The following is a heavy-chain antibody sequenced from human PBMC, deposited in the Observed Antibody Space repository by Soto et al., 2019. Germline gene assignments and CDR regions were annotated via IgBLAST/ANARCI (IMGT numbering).Heavy chain of an antibody. D-gene: IGHD6-19*01. CDR3: AKHNTGITVAGYVSFDR. Sequence: QLQLQESGPGLVKPSETLSLTCTVSGASISSTNYYWDWLRQSPGEGLEWIGGFYYSGSPYYSPSLKGRVTIAVDTSKHQFSLRLTSVAAADTALYYCAKHNTGITVAGYVSFDRWGQGNVVTVSS. CDR1: GASISSTNYY. CDR2: FYYSGSP. J-gene: IGHJ4*02. V-gene: IGHV4-39*01.